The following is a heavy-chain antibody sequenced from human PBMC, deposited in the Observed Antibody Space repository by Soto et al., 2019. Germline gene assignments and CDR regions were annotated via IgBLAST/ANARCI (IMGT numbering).Heavy chain of an antibody. V-gene: IGHV3-23*01. CDR3: AKSSGYSSGHPYCFDY. D-gene: IGHD5-18*01. J-gene: IGHJ4*02. CDR1: GFAVSSYA. Sequence: EVQLLESGGGLVQPGGSLRLSCAASGFAVSSYAMSRVRQAPGKGLECVSGISGSGGSTYYADSVKGRITSARDNSKNTLYLKVNSLRADDAAVYYCAKSSGYSSGHPYCFDYWGQGNLVTVSS. CDR2: ISGSGGST.